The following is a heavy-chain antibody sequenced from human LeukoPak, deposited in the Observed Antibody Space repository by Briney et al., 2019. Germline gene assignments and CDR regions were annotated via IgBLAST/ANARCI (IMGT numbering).Heavy chain of an antibody. CDR1: GFTFSGSA. D-gene: IGHD3-22*01. CDR3: TSPESYYYDSSGHYYFDY. V-gene: IGHV3-73*01. J-gene: IGHJ4*02. Sequence: GGSLRLSCAASGFTFSGSAMHWVRQASGKGLEWVGRIRSKANSYATAYAASVKGRFTISRDDSKNTAYLQMNSLKTEDTAVYYCTSPESYYYDSSGHYYFDYWGQGTLVTVSS. CDR2: IRSKANSYAT.